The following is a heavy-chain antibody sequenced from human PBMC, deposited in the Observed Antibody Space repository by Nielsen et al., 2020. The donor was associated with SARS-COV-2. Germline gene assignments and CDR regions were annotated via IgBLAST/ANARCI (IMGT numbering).Heavy chain of an antibody. CDR1: GYTFTDYY. J-gene: IGHJ2*01. D-gene: IGHD4/OR15-4a*01. CDR2: INPYSGGT. CDR3: ARDPTMTMTWYFDF. Sequence: ASVKVSCKASGYTFTDYYIHWVRQAPGQGLEWMGRINPYSGGTNYAQKFQGRVTLTRDTSINTAYMELGGLRSDDTAVYYCARDPTMTMTWYFDFWGRGTLVTVSS. V-gene: IGHV1-2*06.